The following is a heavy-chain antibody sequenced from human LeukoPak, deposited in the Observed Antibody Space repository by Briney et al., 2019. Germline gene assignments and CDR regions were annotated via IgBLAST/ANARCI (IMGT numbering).Heavy chain of an antibody. D-gene: IGHD1-26*01. CDR2: INPHSGDT. J-gene: IGHJ4*02. V-gene: IGHV1-2*06. CDR3: ARDMWELPSDYYYDF. Sequence: ASVKVSCKASGYTFTGHYLNWLRQAPGRGLVWMGRINPHSGDTKYADKFLGRVIMTRDTSTSTAYLELNGLRSDDTASYYCARDMWELPSDYYYDFWGQGTLVTVSS. CDR1: GYTFTGHY.